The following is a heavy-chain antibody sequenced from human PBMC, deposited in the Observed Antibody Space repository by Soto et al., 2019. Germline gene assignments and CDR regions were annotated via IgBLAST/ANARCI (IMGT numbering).Heavy chain of an antibody. Sequence: GGSLRLSCAASGFTFSSYSMNWVRQAPGKGLEWLSSISSSGDAIDYADSVKGRFTISRDNSKNTLFLQMNSLRAEDTAVYYCARDDVLCDGGRCYGVPLDVWGKGTTVTVSS. D-gene: IGHD2-15*01. J-gene: IGHJ6*04. CDR3: ARDDVLCDGGRCYGVPLDV. CDR1: GFTFSSYS. CDR2: ISSSGDAI. V-gene: IGHV3-21*01.